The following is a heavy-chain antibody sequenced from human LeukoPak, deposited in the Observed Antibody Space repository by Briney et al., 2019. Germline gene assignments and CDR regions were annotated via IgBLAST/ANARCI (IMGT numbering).Heavy chain of an antibody. CDR1: GGSISSGGYY. Sequence: PSQTLSLTCTVSGGSISSGGYYWSWIRQHPGKGLEWIGYIYYSGSTYYNPSLKSRVTISVDTSKNQFSLKLSSVTAADTAVYHCARANIVATALEYWGQGTLVTVSS. CDR2: IYYSGST. J-gene: IGHJ4*02. V-gene: IGHV4-31*03. D-gene: IGHD5-12*01. CDR3: ARANIVATALEY.